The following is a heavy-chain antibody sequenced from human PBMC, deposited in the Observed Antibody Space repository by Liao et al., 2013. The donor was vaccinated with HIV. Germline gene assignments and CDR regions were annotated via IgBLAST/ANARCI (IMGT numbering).Heavy chain of an antibody. J-gene: IGHJ5*02. V-gene: IGHV4-34*02. Sequence: QVQLQQWGAGLLKPSETLSLTCVVYGGFSSTNYWTWIRQPPGKGLEWIGEVNHGENTNYNPSLMARVTISLDTSKNQLSLKLTSVTAADTAVYYCARGYYDLWTGYSAIASWGQGSLVTVSS. D-gene: IGHD3/OR15-3a*01. CDR1: GGFSSTNY. CDR2: VNHGENT. CDR3: ARGYYDLWTGYSAIAS.